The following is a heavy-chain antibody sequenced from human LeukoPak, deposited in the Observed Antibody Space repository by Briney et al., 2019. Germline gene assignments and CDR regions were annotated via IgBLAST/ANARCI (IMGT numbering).Heavy chain of an antibody. Sequence: SETLSLTCTVSGVSISPYYWSWIRQPPGKGLEWIGYIYYSGSTNYNPSLKSRVTISVDTSKNQFSLKLSSLTPADTAVYYCARYRNEALFAFDIWGQGTMVTVSS. V-gene: IGHV4-59*01. J-gene: IGHJ3*02. CDR1: GVSISPYY. CDR3: ARYRNEALFAFDI. D-gene: IGHD1-14*01. CDR2: IYYSGST.